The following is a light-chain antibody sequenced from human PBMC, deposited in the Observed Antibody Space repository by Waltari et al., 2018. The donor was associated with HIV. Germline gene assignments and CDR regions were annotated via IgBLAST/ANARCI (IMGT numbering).Light chain of an antibody. CDR3: QQYHTNPLA. V-gene: IGKV1-8*01. Sequence: AIRMTQSPSSFSASPGARVTSTCRASQPIGSYVAWSQQTPGAAPYLLVYGASTLQNGVPSRFSGSGSGTDFTLTITCLQVEDFATYFCQQYHTNPLAFGGGSKVEI. J-gene: IGKJ4*01. CDR1: QPIGSY. CDR2: GAS.